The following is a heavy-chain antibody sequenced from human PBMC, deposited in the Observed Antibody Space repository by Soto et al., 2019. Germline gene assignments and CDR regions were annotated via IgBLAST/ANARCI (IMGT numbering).Heavy chain of an antibody. D-gene: IGHD3-3*01. J-gene: IGHJ6*02. CDR2: ISGSGGST. CDR1: GFTFSSYA. CDR3: AKDLRITIFGVVIIDYYYGMDV. V-gene: IGHV3-23*01. Sequence: EVQLLESGGGLVQPGGSLRLSCAASGFTFSSYAMSWVRQAPGKGLEWVSAISGSGGSTYYADSVKGRFTISRDNSKNTLYLQMNSLRAEDTAVYYCAKDLRITIFGVVIIDYYYGMDVWGQGTTVTVSS.